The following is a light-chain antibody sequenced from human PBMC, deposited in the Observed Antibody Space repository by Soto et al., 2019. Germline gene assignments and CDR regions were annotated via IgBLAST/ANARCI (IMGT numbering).Light chain of an antibody. CDR3: QQSYSTPWT. CDR2: AAS. V-gene: IGKV1-39*01. Sequence: SDLSGSVGDRVTITCRASQSISSYLNWYQQKPGKAPKLLIYAASSLQSGVPSRLSGSGSGTDFTLTISSLQTEDFATYYCQQSYSTPWTFGQGTKVDI. J-gene: IGKJ1*01. CDR1: QSISSY.